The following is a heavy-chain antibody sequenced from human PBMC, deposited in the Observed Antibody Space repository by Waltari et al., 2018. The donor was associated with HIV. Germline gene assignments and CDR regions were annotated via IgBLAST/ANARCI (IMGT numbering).Heavy chain of an antibody. CDR1: GFTFSTYS. D-gene: IGHD2-21*02. Sequence: EVQLVESGGGLVQPGGSLRLSCAASGFTFSTYSMHWVRQAPGKGLEWVSHISGSRFTIYYADSVKGRFTISRDNAKNSLYLQMNSLRAEDTAVYYCARDRGVVTPNYGMDVWGQGTTVTVSS. CDR3: ARDRGVVTPNYGMDV. V-gene: IGHV3-48*01. J-gene: IGHJ6*02. CDR2: ISGSRFTI.